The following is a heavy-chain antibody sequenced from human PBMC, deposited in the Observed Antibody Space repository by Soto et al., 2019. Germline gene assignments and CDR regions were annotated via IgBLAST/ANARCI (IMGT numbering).Heavy chain of an antibody. Sequence: QVHLVQSGAEVKKPGAAVKISCKASGYVFAKYAIHWVRQAPGQSLEWMGRINAGSGSTKYSQKFQDRVTLTRDTSATTVYMELCSLRSEDTAVFCAIEVRLLQWLLPTFENWGQGTLVTVSS. CDR1: GYVFAKYA. D-gene: IGHD3-3*01. CDR2: INAGSGST. CDR3: AIEVRLLQWLLPTFEN. V-gene: IGHV1-3*01. J-gene: IGHJ4*02.